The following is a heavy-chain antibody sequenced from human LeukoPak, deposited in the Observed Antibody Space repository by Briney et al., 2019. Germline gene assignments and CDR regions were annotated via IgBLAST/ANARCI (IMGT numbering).Heavy chain of an antibody. V-gene: IGHV3-30-3*01. J-gene: IGHJ3*02. CDR2: ISYDGSNK. CDR1: GFTFSSYA. Sequence: GGSLRLSCAASGFTFSSYAMHWVRQAPGKGLEWVAVISYDGSNKYYADSVKGRFTISRDNSKNTLYLQMNSLRAEDTAVYYCARDQVDAFGIWGQGTMVTVSS. CDR3: ARDQVDAFGI.